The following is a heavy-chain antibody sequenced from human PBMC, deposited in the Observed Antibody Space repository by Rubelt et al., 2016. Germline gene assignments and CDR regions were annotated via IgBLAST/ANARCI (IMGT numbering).Heavy chain of an antibody. V-gene: IGHV4-59*08. Sequence: QVQLQESGPGLVKPSETLSLTCTVSGGPISSYYWSWIRQPPGKRLEWIGYIYYSGSTNYNPSLKSRVTISVDTSTNQFSLKLSSVTAADTAVYYCARHEHPGYSSSWYLDMYYFDYWGQGTLVTVSS. CDR1: GGPISSYY. CDR2: IYYSGST. J-gene: IGHJ4*02. CDR3: ARHEHPGYSSSWYLDMYYFDY. D-gene: IGHD6-13*01.